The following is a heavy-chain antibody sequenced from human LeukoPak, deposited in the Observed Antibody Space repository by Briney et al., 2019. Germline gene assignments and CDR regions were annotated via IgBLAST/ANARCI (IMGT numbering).Heavy chain of an antibody. CDR1: GFTFSSYR. CDR2: ISSSSSYI. CDR3: SRDPTYYLRYGYFDY. Sequence: GGSLRLSCAASGFTFSSYRMNWVRQAPGKGLEWVSSISSSSSYIYYADSVKGRFTISRDNAKNSLYLQMNSLRAEDTAVYYCSRDPTYYLRYGYFDYWGQGALVTVSS. J-gene: IGHJ4*02. D-gene: IGHD1-26*01. V-gene: IGHV3-21*01.